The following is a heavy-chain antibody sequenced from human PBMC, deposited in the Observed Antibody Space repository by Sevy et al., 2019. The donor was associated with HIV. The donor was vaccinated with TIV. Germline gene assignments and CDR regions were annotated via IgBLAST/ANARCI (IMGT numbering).Heavy chain of an antibody. J-gene: IGHJ4*02. CDR1: GYTLTELS. V-gene: IGHV1-24*01. Sequence: ASVKVSCKVSGYTLTELSMHWVRQAPGKGLEWMGGFDPEDGETIYAQKFQGRVTMTEDTSTDTAYMELSSLRSEDTAVYYCAIYYDSSGYLGYWGQGTLVTVSS. CDR3: AIYYDSSGYLGY. D-gene: IGHD3-22*01. CDR2: FDPEDGET.